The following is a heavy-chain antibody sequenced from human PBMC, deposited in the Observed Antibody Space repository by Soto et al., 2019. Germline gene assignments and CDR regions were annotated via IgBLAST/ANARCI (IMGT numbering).Heavy chain of an antibody. CDR2: INPSGGST. Sequence: ASVKVSCKASGYTFTSYYMHWVRQAPGQGLEWMGIINPSGGSTSYAQKFQGRVTMTRDTSTSTVYMELSSLRSEDTAVYYCGTTSASYGQSIDIWGKGTMFTVSS. D-gene: IGHD5-18*01. V-gene: IGHV1-46*01. CDR1: GYTFTSYY. J-gene: IGHJ3*02. CDR3: GTTSASYGQSIDI.